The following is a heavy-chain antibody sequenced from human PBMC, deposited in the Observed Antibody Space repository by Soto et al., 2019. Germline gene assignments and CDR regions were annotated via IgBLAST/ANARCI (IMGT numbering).Heavy chain of an antibody. Sequence: HVQLVESGGGLVKPGGSLRLSGAASGFNFSDSYMSWIREAPGKGLEWVSYISTSSTYTNYADSVRGRFTVSRDNAQNSLFLQMNSLRAEDTAVYYCARHSKLGSGWFDAFDIWGQGTMATVSS. D-gene: IGHD6-19*01. J-gene: IGHJ3*02. CDR2: ISTSSTYT. CDR1: GFNFSDSY. V-gene: IGHV3-11*06. CDR3: ARHSKLGSGWFDAFDI.